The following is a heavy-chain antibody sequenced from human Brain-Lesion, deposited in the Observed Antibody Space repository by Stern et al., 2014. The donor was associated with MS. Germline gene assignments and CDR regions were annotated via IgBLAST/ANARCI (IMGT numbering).Heavy chain of an antibody. CDR1: GFTFTNYG. V-gene: IGHV3-30*18. J-gene: IGHJ4*02. D-gene: IGHD2-21*02. Sequence: VQLVESGGGVVQPGRSLRLSCAASGFTFTNYGMHWVRQAPGKGLEWVAVISYDGSDKYYADSVKGRFTISRDNSKNTLYLQMNSLRGEDTAKYYCANSLGTYSRCGGDCYSRADYWGQGTLVTVFS. CDR3: ANSLGTYSRCGGDCYSRADY. CDR2: ISYDGSDK.